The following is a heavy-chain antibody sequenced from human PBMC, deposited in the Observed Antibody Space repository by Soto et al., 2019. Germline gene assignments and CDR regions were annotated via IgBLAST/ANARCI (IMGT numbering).Heavy chain of an antibody. Sequence: SETLSLTCTGSGGSISRSSYYWGWIRQPPGKGLEWIGSIYYSGSTYYNPSLKSRVTISVDTSKNQFSLKLSSVTAADTAVYYCARLQNVIKWLFDSWGQGVLVTVS. CDR2: IYYSGST. CDR1: GGSISRSSYY. D-gene: IGHD2-8*01. J-gene: IGHJ5*01. CDR3: ARLQNVIKWLFDS. V-gene: IGHV4-39*01.